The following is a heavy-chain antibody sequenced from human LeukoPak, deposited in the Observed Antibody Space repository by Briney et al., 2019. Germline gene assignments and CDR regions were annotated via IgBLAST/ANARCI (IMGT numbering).Heavy chain of an antibody. Sequence: RGESLKISCKGSGYSFTSYWIGWVRQMPGKGLEWMGIIYPGDSDTRYSPSFQGQVTISADKSISTACLQWSSLKASDTAMYYCARGPLAPEYYFDYWGQGTLVTVSS. D-gene: IGHD3-3*02. CDR1: GYSFTSYW. V-gene: IGHV5-51*01. CDR2: IYPGDSDT. CDR3: ARGPLAPEYYFDY. J-gene: IGHJ4*02.